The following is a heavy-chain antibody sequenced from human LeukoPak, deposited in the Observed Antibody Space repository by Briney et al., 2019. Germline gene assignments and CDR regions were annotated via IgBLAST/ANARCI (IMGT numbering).Heavy chain of an antibody. Sequence: SETLSLTCTVSGGSISSGGYYWTWIRQHPGKGLEWIGYTYYSGSTYYNPSLKSRVTMSVDTSKNQFSLKVNSVTAADTAVYYCARGSRMIRGVIISDAFDIWGQGTMVTVSS. CDR2: TYYSGST. D-gene: IGHD3-10*01. V-gene: IGHV4-31*03. CDR3: ARGSRMIRGVIISDAFDI. CDR1: GGSISSGGYY. J-gene: IGHJ3*02.